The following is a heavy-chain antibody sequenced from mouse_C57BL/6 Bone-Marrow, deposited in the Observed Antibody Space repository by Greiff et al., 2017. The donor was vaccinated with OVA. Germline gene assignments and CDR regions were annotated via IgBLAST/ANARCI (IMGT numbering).Heavy chain of an antibody. CDR3: ARRAGSSPWFAY. V-gene: IGHV5-17*01. CDR1: GFTFSDYG. CDR2: ISSGSSTI. Sequence: EVKVVESGGGLVKPGGSLKLSCAASGFTFSDYGMHWVRQAPEKGLEWVAYISSGSSTIYYADTVKGRFTISRDNAKNTLFLQMTSLRSEDTAMYYCARRAGSSPWFAYWGQGTLVTVSA. J-gene: IGHJ3*01. D-gene: IGHD1-1*01.